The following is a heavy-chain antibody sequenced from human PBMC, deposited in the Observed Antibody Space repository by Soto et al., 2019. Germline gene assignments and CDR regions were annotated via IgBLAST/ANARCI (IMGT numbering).Heavy chain of an antibody. CDR1: GFTFSNYG. D-gene: IGHD6-19*01. J-gene: IGHJ4*02. V-gene: IGHV3-23*01. Sequence: EVQLLESGGGLVQPGGSLRLSCAASGFTFSNYGMTCVRQAPGKGLEWVSGMSRDGCVTDYTDSVKGRFTISRVISKNTLYLQSNSLRAEDTTVDYCEKIDKCNPQSSGWANRFDYWGQGTLVTVTS. CDR3: EKIDKCNPQSSGWANRFDY. CDR2: MSRDGCVT.